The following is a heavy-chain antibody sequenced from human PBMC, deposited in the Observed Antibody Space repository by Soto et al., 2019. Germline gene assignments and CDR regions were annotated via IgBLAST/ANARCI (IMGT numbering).Heavy chain of an antibody. J-gene: IGHJ4*02. CDR1: GGAFGRYS. CDR2: VIPVFNTS. CDR3: ARGDEMTAVTIFEY. D-gene: IGHD4-17*01. Sequence: VASVKVSCKASGGAFGRYSVSWVRQAPGQGLEWIGGVIPVFNTSNYSLKFQGRVAIFADLSTSTVFMELRSLRSEDTALYYCARGDEMTAVTIFEYCGQGTLVTVSS. V-gene: IGHV1-69*13.